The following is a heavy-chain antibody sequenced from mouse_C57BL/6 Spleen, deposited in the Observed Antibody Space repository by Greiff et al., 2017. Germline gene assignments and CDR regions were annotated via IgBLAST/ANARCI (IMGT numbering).Heavy chain of an antibody. D-gene: IGHD4-1*01. CDR3: ARGGELGDY. J-gene: IGHJ2*01. CDR1: GYSFTGYY. V-gene: IGHV1-42*01. Sequence: EVQLQQSGPELVKPGASVKISCKASGYSFTGYYMNWVKQSPEKSLEWIGESNPSTGGTTYNQKFKAKATLTVDKSSSTAYMQLKSLTSEDSAVYYCARGGELGDYWGQGTTLTVSS. CDR2: SNPSTGGT.